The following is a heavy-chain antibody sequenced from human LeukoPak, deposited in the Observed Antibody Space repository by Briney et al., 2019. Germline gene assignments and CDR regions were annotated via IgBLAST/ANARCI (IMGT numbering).Heavy chain of an antibody. J-gene: IGHJ5*02. CDR3: AGDNSVGDIAWWFDP. CDR1: GYSFTSHY. CDR2: INPSGSST. V-gene: IGHV1-46*01. D-gene: IGHD3-16*02. Sequence: ASVNVSCKASGYSFTSHYMHWVRQAPGQGLEWMGLINPSGSSTLYAQKFQGRVTMTRDMSTTTDYMELSSLRSEDTAVYYCAGDNSVGDIAWWFDPWGQGTLVTVSS.